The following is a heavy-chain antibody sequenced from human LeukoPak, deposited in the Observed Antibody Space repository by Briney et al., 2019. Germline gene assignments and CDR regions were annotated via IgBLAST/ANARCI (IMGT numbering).Heavy chain of an antibody. CDR1: GGSISSSSYY. CDR2: IYYSGST. Sequence: SETLSLTCTVSGGSISSSSYYWGWIRQPPGKGLEWIGSIYYSGSTYYNPSLKSRVTISVDTSKNQFSLKLSSVTAADTAVYYCARESPRDYGDYGAWGQGTLVTVSS. CDR3: ARESPRDYGDYGA. V-gene: IGHV4-39*07. D-gene: IGHD4-17*01. J-gene: IGHJ5*02.